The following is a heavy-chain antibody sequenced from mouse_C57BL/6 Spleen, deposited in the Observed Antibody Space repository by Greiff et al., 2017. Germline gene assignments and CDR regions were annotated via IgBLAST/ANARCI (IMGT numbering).Heavy chain of an antibody. CDR2: ICPGDGDT. Sequence: VQLQQSGPELVKPGASVKISCKASGYAFSSSWMNWVKQRPGKGLEWIGRICPGDGDTNYNGKFKGKATLTADKSSSTAYMQLSSLTSEDSAVYFCADDGYYAMDYWGQGTSVTVSS. D-gene: IGHD2-3*01. CDR1: GYAFSSSW. J-gene: IGHJ4*01. V-gene: IGHV1-82*01. CDR3: ADDGYYAMDY.